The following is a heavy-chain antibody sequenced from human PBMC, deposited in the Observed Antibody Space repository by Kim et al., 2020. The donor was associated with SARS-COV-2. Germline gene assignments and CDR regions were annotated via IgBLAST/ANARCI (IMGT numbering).Heavy chain of an antibody. CDR1: GYNVENYY. Sequence: GGSLRLSCAVSGYNVENYYMNWVRQAPGKGLEWVSILYSGGTTYYADAVKGRFTISRDNSKNILYLQMNSLRVEDTAMYYCAGEGSATSFDYWGQGTLVTVSS. V-gene: IGHV3-53*01. CDR2: LYSGGTT. J-gene: IGHJ4*02. CDR3: AGEGSATSFDY. D-gene: IGHD3-10*01.